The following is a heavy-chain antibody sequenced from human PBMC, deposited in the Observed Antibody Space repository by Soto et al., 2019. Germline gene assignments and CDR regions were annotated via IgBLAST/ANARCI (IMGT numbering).Heavy chain of an antibody. CDR1: GYTFTSYG. V-gene: IGHV1-18*01. D-gene: IGHD2-2*01. J-gene: IGHJ5*02. CDR3: ARGLVVPAPNRFGWFDP. CDR2: ISAYNGNT. Sequence: ASVKVSCKASGYTFTSYGISWVRQAPGQGLEWMGWISAYNGNTNYAQKLQGRVTMTTDTSTSTAYMELRSLRSDDTAVYYCARGLVVPAPNRFGWFDPWGQGTLVTVSS.